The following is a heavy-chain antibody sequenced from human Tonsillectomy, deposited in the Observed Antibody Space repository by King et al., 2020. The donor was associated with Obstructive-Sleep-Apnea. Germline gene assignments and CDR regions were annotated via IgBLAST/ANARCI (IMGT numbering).Heavy chain of an antibody. V-gene: IGHV4-30-4*01. D-gene: IGHD1-1*01. CDR3: AREAGTTTLFDY. CDR2: IYYSGST. Sequence: VQLQESGPGLVKPSQTLSLTCTVSCGSISSGDYYWSWFLQPPGKVLEWIGYIYYSGSTYYNPSLKSRVTISVDTSKNQFSLKLSSVTAADTAVYYCAREAGTTTLFDYWGQGTLVTVSS. CDR1: CGSISSGDYY. J-gene: IGHJ4*02.